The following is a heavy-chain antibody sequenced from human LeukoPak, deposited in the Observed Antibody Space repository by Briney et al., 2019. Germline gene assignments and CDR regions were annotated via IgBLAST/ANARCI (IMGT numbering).Heavy chain of an antibody. D-gene: IGHD3-22*01. V-gene: IGHV4-34*01. CDR2: INHSGST. CDR1: GGSFSGYY. CDR3: ARDGTYYYDSSGYCAFDI. Sequence: KSSETLSLTCAVYGGSFSGYYWSWIRQPPGKGLEWIGEINHSGSTNYNPSLKSRVTISVDTSKNQFSLKLSSVTAADTAVYYCARDGTYYYDSSGYCAFDIWGQGTMVTVSS. J-gene: IGHJ3*02.